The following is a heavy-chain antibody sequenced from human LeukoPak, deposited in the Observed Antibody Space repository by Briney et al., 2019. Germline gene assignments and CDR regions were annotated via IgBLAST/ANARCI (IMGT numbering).Heavy chain of an antibody. CDR1: GGSISSGNY. Sequence: CXVSGGSISSGNYWSWIRTPAGKGLEWIGRIYTSGSTNYNPSLKSRVTISVDTSKNQFSLKLSSVTAADTAVYYXXXXXXYXDTSGTLDYWGQGTLVTVSS. CDR2: IYTSGST. V-gene: IGHV4-61*02. CDR3: XXXXXYXDTSGTLDY. D-gene: IGHD3-22*01. J-gene: IGHJ4*02.